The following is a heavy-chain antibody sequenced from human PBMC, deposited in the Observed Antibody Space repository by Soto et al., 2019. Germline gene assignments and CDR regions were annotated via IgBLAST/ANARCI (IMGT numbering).Heavy chain of an antibody. V-gene: IGHV4-4*02. CDR3: AIDSIAGTSWFDP. D-gene: IGHD1-7*01. CDR2: ISHTGST. J-gene: IGHJ5*02. CDR1: GGSINSTNW. Sequence: QVQLQESGPGLVKPSGTLSLTCAVSGGSINSTNWWSWVRQPPGKGLEWIGDISHTGSTNYNPSLKSRVTISIDKSKNHFSLRLSSVTAADTAVYYCAIDSIAGTSWFDPWGQGTLVTVYS.